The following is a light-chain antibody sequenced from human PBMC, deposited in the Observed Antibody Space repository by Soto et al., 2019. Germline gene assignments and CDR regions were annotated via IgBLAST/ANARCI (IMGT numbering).Light chain of an antibody. V-gene: IGKV3-20*01. CDR3: QQYGSSPLLT. J-gene: IGKJ4*01. Sequence: EIVLTQSPGTLSLSPGERATLSCRASQSVSSSYLAWYQQKPGQAPRRPIYGASSRATGIPDRFSGSGSGTDFTLTISRLEPEDFGVYYCQQYGSSPLLTFGGGTKVVIK. CDR1: QSVSSSY. CDR2: GAS.